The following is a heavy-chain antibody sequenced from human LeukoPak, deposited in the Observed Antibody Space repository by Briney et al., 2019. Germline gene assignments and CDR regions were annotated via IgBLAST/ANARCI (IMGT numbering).Heavy chain of an antibody. CDR1: GFTFSSYS. D-gene: IGHD1-14*01. J-gene: IGHJ3*02. V-gene: IGHV3-21*01. CDR2: ISSSSSYI. Sequence: PGGSLRLSCAASGFTFSSYSMNWVRQAPGKGLEWVSSISSSSSYIYYADSVKGRFTISRDNAKNSLYLQMNSLRAEDTAVYYCAAATGGVHDAFDIWGQGTMVTVSS. CDR3: AAATGGVHDAFDI.